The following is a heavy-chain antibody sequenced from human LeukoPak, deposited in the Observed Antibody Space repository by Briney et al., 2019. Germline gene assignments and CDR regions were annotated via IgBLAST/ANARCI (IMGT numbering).Heavy chain of an antibody. J-gene: IGHJ6*02. Sequence: KPSETLSLTCTVSGGSISSYYWSWIRQPPGKGLEWIGYIYYSGSTNYNPSLKSRVTISVDTSKNQFSLKLSSVTAAGTAVYYCASLFTSPHYYYYGMDVWGQGTTVTVSS. V-gene: IGHV4-59*01. CDR2: IYYSGST. D-gene: IGHD2-21*01. CDR3: ASLFTSPHYYYYGMDV. CDR1: GGSISSYY.